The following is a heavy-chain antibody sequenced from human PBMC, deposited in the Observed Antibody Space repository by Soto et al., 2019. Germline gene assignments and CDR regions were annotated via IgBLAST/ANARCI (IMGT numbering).Heavy chain of an antibody. D-gene: IGHD3-22*01. CDR3: ARDSGYYYDSSGYYDAFDI. CDR1: GFTFSSYA. V-gene: IGHV3-23*01. J-gene: IGHJ3*02. CDR2: ISGSGGST. Sequence: PGGSLRLSCAASGFTFSSYAMSWVRQAPGKGLEWVSAISGSGGSTYYADSVKGRFTISRDNSKNTLYLQMNSLRAEDTAVYYCARDSGYYYDSSGYYDAFDIWGQGTMVTVSS.